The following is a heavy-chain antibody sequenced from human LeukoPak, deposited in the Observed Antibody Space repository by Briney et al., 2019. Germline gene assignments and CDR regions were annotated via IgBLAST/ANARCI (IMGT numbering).Heavy chain of an antibody. V-gene: IGHV5-51*01. CDR1: GYSFTSYW. J-gene: IGHJ3*02. D-gene: IGHD3-3*01. CDR2: VSPGDSDT. CDR3: ARRKGGTIFGVVITGDAFDI. Sequence: GESLKISCKGSGYSFTSYWIGWVRQMPGKGLEWRGIVSPGDSDTRYSPSFQGQVTISADNPIRTAYLQWSRLKASDTAMYYCARRKGGTIFGVVITGDAFDIWGQGTMVSASS.